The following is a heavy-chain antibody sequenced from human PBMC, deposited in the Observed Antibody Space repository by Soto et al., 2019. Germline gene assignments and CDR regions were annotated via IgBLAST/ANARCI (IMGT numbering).Heavy chain of an antibody. J-gene: IGHJ4*02. V-gene: IGHV3-23*01. CDR3: AKAHTFRFYYFTGGDY. CDR2: ISGSGGST. CDR1: GFNFRLYP. Sequence: EVQLLESGGGLVQPGGSLRLSCGASGFNFRLYPTAWVRQAPGKGLEWVSSISGSGGSTFYADSVKGRFTISRDNSKNTLYLQMDTLRAGDSAVYYCAKAHTFRFYYFTGGDYWGQGTLVTVSS. D-gene: IGHD3-22*01.